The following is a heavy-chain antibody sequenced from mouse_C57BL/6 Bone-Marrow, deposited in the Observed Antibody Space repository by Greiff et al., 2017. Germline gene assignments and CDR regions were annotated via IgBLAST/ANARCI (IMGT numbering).Heavy chain of an antibody. V-gene: IGHV5-17*01. CDR3: ERWTVTRYVEV. Sequence: EVKLMESGGGLVKPGGSLKLSCAASGFTFSDYGMHWVRQAPEKGLEWVAYISSGSSTIYYADTVKGRFTISRDNAKNTLFLQMTSLRSEDTAMYYCERWTVTRYVEVWGTGTTVTVAS. CDR2: ISSGSSTI. J-gene: IGHJ1*03. CDR1: GFTFSDYG. D-gene: IGHD2-5*01.